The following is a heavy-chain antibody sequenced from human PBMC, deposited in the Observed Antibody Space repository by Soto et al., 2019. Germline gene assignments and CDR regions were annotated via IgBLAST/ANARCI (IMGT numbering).Heavy chain of an antibody. D-gene: IGHD5-18*01. J-gene: IGHJ6*02. V-gene: IGHV3-23*01. CDR3: KKGDKAMVYYYYGMDV. Sequence: PGGSLRLSCAASGFTFSSYAMSWVRQAPGKGLEWVSAISGSGGSTYYADSVKGRFTISRDNSKNTLYLQMNSLRAEETAVYYCKKGDKAMVYYYYGMDVWGQGTTVTVSS. CDR2: ISGSGGST. CDR1: GFTFSSYA.